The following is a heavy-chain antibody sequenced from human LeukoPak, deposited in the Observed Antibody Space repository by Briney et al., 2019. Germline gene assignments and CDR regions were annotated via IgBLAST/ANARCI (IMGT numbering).Heavy chain of an antibody. CDR3: ARQTFGDLYFDS. D-gene: IGHD3-10*01. Sequence: SETLSLTCTVSGYSISSGYYWNWIRQPAGKGLEWMGRIYNSGGTNYNPSLKSRVTISTDMSKNQLSLQLSSVTAADTAVYYCARQTFGDLYFDSWGQGTLVIVSS. CDR1: GYSISSGYY. CDR2: IYNSGGT. J-gene: IGHJ4*02. V-gene: IGHV4-61*02.